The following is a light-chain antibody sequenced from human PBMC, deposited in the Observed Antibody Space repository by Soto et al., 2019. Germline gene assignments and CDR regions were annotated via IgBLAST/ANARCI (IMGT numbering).Light chain of an antibody. CDR1: QTISSW. Sequence: DIQMTQSPSTLSGSVGDRVTITCRASQTISSWLAWYQQKPGKAPKLLIYKASTLKSGVPSRFSGSGSGTEFTLTISSLQPDDFATYYCQHAKSFPVTFGQGTRLEIK. V-gene: IGKV1-5*03. CDR3: QHAKSFPVT. CDR2: KAS. J-gene: IGKJ5*01.